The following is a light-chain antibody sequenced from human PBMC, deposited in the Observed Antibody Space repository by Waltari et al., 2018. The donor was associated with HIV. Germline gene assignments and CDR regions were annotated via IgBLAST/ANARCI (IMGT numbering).Light chain of an antibody. CDR1: SSNIGSNT. Sequence: QSVLTQPPSASGTPGQRVTISCSGSSSNIGSNTVNWYQQLPGTAPKLPIYSNNRRPPGVPDRFSGSKSGTSDSLAISGLQSEDEADYYCAAWDDSLNGPWVFGGGTKLTVL. J-gene: IGLJ3*02. CDR3: AAWDDSLNGPWV. V-gene: IGLV1-44*01. CDR2: SNN.